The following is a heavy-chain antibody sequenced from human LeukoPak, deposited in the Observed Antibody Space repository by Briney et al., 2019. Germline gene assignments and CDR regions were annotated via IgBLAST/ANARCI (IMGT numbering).Heavy chain of an antibody. CDR1: GFTFSTYA. CDR3: AKDDCSGGSCSFFY. V-gene: IGHV3-23*01. Sequence: PGGSLRLSCAASGFTFSTYAMSWVRQPPGKRLEWVSTISGTGGKIYFADSVKGRFTISRDNSKNTLYLQMNSLRAEDTAVYYCAKDDCSGGSCSFFYWGQGTLVTVSS. CDR2: ISGTGGKI. D-gene: IGHD2-15*01. J-gene: IGHJ4*02.